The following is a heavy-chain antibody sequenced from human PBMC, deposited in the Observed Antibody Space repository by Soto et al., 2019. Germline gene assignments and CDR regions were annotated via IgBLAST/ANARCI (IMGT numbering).Heavy chain of an antibody. J-gene: IGHJ5*02. Sequence: GGSLRLSCAASGFTFSSYAMHWVRQAPGKGLEWVAVISYDGSNKYYADSVKGRFTISRDNSKNTLYLQMNSLRAEDTAVYYCARDSRPRSIAVAGRRPNWFDPWGQGTLVTVSS. CDR2: ISYDGSNK. CDR1: GFTFSSYA. D-gene: IGHD6-19*01. CDR3: ARDSRPRSIAVAGRRPNWFDP. V-gene: IGHV3-30-3*01.